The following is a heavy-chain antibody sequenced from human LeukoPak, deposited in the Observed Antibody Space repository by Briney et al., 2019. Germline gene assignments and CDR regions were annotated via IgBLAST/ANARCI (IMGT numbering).Heavy chain of an antibody. CDR3: ARGHQQQLDY. Sequence: PSETLSLTCTVSGGSVSSGSYYWRWIRQPPGKGLEWIGYIYYSGSTNYNPSLKSRVTISVDTSKNQFSLKLSSVTAADTAVYYCARGHQQQLDYWGQGTLVTVSS. J-gene: IGHJ4*02. D-gene: IGHD6-13*01. CDR2: IYYSGST. CDR1: GGSVSSGSYY. V-gene: IGHV4-61*01.